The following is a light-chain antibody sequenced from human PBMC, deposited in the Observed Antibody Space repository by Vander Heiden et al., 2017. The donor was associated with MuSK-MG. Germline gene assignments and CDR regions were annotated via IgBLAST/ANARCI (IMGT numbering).Light chain of an antibody. V-gene: IGKV3-15*01. CDR2: YAS. Sequence: EIVMTQSPATLSVSPGEGATLSCRASQSVGNKIAWYQQKPGQAPRLLIYYASTSASGLPARFRGSGSGTEFTLTMSSLQSEDFAVYYCQQHYNWRQTFGQGTKVEIK. CDR1: QSVGNK. J-gene: IGKJ1*01. CDR3: QQHYNWRQT.